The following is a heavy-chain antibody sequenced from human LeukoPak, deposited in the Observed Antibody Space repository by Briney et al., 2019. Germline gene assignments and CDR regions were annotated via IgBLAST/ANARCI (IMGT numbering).Heavy chain of an antibody. CDR2: IYYSGST. D-gene: IGHD3-3*01. CDR3: ARVSHYDFWSGYYTLSWFDP. J-gene: IGHJ5*02. V-gene: IGHV4-59*11. Sequence: SETLSLTCTVSGGSISSHYWSWIRQPPGKGLEWIGYIYYSGSTNYSPSLKSRVTISVDTSKNQFSLKLSSVTAADSAVYYCARVSHYDFWSGYYTLSWFDPWGQGTLVTVSS. CDR1: GGSISSHY.